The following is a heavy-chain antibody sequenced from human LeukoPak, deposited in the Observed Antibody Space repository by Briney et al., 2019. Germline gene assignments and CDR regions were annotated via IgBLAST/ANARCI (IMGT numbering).Heavy chain of an antibody. D-gene: IGHD6-19*01. CDR1: GGSFSGYY. CDR3: ARAGARWLDRLSSYFDY. Sequence: SETLSLTCAVYGGSFSGYYRSWIRQPPGKGLEWIGEINHSGSTNYNPSLKSRVTISVDTSKNQFSLKLSSVTAADTAVYYCARAGARWLDRLSSYFDYWGQGTLVTVSS. J-gene: IGHJ4*02. CDR2: INHSGST. V-gene: IGHV4-34*01.